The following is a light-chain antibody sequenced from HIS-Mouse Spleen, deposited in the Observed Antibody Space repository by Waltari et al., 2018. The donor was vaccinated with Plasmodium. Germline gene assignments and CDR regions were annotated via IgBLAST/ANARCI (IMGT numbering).Light chain of an antibody. CDR2: DVS. CDR1: SSDVGGYTY. J-gene: IGLJ2*01. V-gene: IGLV2-11*01. Sequence: QSALTQPRSVSGSPGQSVTISCTGTSSDVGGYTYVSCYQQHPGKAPKLMIYDVSKRPSGVPDRYSGSKAGNTASLTISGLQAEDEAEYYCCSYAGSYTLVFGGGTKLTVL. CDR3: CSYAGSYTLV.